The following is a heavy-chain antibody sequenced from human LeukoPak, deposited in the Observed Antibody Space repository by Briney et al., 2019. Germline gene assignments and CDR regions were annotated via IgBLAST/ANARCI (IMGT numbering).Heavy chain of an antibody. V-gene: IGHV4-59*01. D-gene: IGHD6-13*01. J-gene: IGHJ4*02. CDR3: VRVVALGAAGYYFDY. CDR1: GGSISSYY. Sequence: SETLSLTCTVSGGSISSYYWSWIRQPPGKGLEWIGYIYHSGSTNYNPSLKSRVTISVDTSKNQFSLKLTSVTAADTAVYYCVRVVALGAAGYYFDYWGQGSLVTVSS. CDR2: IYHSGST.